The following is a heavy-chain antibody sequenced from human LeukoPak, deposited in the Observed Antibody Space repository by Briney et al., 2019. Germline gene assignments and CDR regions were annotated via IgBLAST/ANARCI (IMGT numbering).Heavy chain of an antibody. CDR1: RDSISNSNYY. CDR2: IYYSGNT. Sequence: SETLSLICNVSRDSISNSNYYWGWIRQPPGKGLEWIGSIYYSGNTYYNPSLQSRVTLSVDTSKNQFSLKLSSVTAADTAVYYCARRIARAGDYWGQGTLVTVSS. J-gene: IGHJ4*02. D-gene: IGHD6-13*01. V-gene: IGHV4-39*01. CDR3: ARRIARAGDY.